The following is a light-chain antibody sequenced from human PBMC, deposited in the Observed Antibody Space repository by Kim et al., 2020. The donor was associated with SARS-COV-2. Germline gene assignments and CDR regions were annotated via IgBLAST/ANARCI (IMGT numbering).Light chain of an antibody. CDR2: NNN. CDR3: ASWDDSLNVWV. Sequence: QSVLSQPPSASETPGQRVTISCSGSTSDIGSNPVNWYQHLPGTAPKLLIYNNNQRPSEVPDRFSGSKSGTSASLAISGLQSEDEAHYYCASWDDSLNVWVCGGGTQLTVL. J-gene: IGLJ3*02. CDR1: TSDIGSNP. V-gene: IGLV1-44*01.